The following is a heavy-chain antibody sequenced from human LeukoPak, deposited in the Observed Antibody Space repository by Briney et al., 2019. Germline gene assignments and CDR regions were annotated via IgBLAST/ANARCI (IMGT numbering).Heavy chain of an antibody. CDR3: ARGPRITMVRVAIIDSDPLGCYDY. D-gene: IGHD3-10*01. V-gene: IGHV4-59*01. Sequence: SETLSLXCTVSGGSISSYYWSWIRQPPGKVLEWIGYIYYSGSTNYNPSLKSRVTISVDTSKNQFSLKLSSVTAADTAVYYCARGPRITMVRVAIIDSDPLGCYDYWGQGTLVTVSS. J-gene: IGHJ4*02. CDR2: IYYSGST. CDR1: GGSISSYY.